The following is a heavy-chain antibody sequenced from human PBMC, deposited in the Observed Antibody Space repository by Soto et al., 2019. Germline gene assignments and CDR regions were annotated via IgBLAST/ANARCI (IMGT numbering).Heavy chain of an antibody. V-gene: IGHV3-48*02. Sequence: GGSLRLSCAASGFTFSSYSMNWVRQAPGKGLEWVSYISSSSSTIYYADSVKGRFTISRDNAKNSLYLQMNSLRDEDTAVYYCARTKYGYGSGWFDPWGQGTLVTVSS. CDR2: ISSSSSTI. D-gene: IGHD5-18*01. CDR1: GFTFSSYS. CDR3: ARTKYGYGSGWFDP. J-gene: IGHJ5*02.